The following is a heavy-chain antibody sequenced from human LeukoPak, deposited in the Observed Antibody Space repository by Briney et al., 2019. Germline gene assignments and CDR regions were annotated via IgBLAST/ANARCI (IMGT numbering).Heavy chain of an antibody. CDR2: ISSSGSTI. CDR1: GFTFSDYY. CDR3: AKDARSLLWFGELDWFDP. V-gene: IGHV3-11*01. Sequence: GGSLRLSCAASGFTFSDYYMSWIRQAPGKGLEWVSYISSSGSTIYYADSVKGRFTISRDNAKNSLYLQMNSLRAEDTAVYYCAKDARSLLWFGELDWFDPWGQGTLVTVSS. J-gene: IGHJ5*02. D-gene: IGHD3-10*01.